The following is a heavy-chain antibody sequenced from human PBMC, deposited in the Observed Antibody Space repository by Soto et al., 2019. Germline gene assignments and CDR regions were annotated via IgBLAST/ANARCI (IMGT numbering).Heavy chain of an antibody. V-gene: IGHV1-69*13. D-gene: IGHD2-2*01. CDR1: GGTFSSYA. CDR2: IIPIFGTA. J-gene: IGHJ6*02. Sequence: SVKVSCKXSGGTFSSYAISWVRQAPGQGLEWMGGIIPIFGTANYAQKFQGRVTITADESTSTAYMELSSLRSEDTAVYYCASPNGGYCSSTSCYGITNYGMDVWGQGTTVTVSS. CDR3: ASPNGGYCSSTSCYGITNYGMDV.